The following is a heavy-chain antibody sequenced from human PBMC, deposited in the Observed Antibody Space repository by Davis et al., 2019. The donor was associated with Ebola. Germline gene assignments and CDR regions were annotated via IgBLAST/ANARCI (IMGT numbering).Heavy chain of an antibody. D-gene: IGHD2-2*01. CDR2: INPNSGGT. V-gene: IGHV1-2*02. CDR1: GYTFTGYY. J-gene: IGHJ4*02. Sequence: ASVKVSCKASGYTFTGYYMHWVRQAPGQGLEWMGWINPNSGGTNYSQKFQGRVTITADESTSTAYMELSSLRSEDTAVYYCAVTRYCSSTSCSSFDYWGQGTLVTVSS. CDR3: AVTRYCSSTSCSSFDY.